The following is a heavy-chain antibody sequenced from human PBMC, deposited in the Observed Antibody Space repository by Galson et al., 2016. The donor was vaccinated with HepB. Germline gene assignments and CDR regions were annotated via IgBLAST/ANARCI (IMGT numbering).Heavy chain of an antibody. V-gene: IGHV4-39*01. CDR1: GGSIGRNTYY. J-gene: IGHJ4*01. Sequence: SETLSLTCRLSGGSIGRNTYYWGWIRQPPGKGLEWIGSLFYTGTTFYNPSLKSRVSISVDTSKSQFSLNLNSVTAADTAFYYCARREDGYISAYHFDSWGRGTLVTVSS. D-gene: IGHD5-24*01. CDR2: LFYTGTT. CDR3: ARREDGYISAYHFDS.